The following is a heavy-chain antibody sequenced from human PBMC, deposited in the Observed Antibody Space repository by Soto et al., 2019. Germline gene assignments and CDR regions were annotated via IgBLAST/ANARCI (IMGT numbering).Heavy chain of an antibody. V-gene: IGHV3-23*01. Sequence: GGSLRLSCAASGFTFSSYAMSWVRQAPGKGLEWVSAISGSGGSTYYADSVKGRFTISRDNSKNTLYLQMNSLRAEDTAVYYCAKGQGYCSSTSCRPRYFDYWGQGTLVTVSS. CDR1: GFTFSSYA. CDR3: AKGQGYCSSTSCRPRYFDY. D-gene: IGHD2-2*01. CDR2: ISGSGGST. J-gene: IGHJ4*02.